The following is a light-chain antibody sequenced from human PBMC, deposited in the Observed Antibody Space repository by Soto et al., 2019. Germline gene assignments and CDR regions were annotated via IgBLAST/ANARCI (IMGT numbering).Light chain of an antibody. Sequence: DVVMTQSPETLAVSLGERAAINCKSSQNLLFSSNNKNSLAWYQQKPGQPPKLLIYWASTRESGAPARFSGSGSGRDFTLTISSLQAEDVAVYYWQQYHTTPNTFGQGTKLEIK. V-gene: IGKV4-1*01. J-gene: IGKJ2*01. CDR3: QQYHTTPNT. CDR2: WAS. CDR1: QNLLFSSNNKNS.